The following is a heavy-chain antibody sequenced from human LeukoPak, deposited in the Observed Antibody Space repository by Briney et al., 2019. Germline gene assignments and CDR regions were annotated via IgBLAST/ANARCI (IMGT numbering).Heavy chain of an antibody. J-gene: IGHJ4*02. CDR3: ARPRVAGSFDY. D-gene: IGHD6-19*01. Sequence: ASVKDSCKTSGYTFASYGISWVRQAPGQGLEWMGWISGYNGNTNYAQNLQGRVTMTTDTSTTTVYMELRSLRSDDTAVYYCARPRVAGSFDYWGQGTLVTVSS. V-gene: IGHV1-18*01. CDR1: GYTFASYG. CDR2: ISGYNGNT.